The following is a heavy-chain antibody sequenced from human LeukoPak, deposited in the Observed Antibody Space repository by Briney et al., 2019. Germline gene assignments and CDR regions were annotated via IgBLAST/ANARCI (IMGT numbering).Heavy chain of an antibody. CDR1: GGSISSYY. Sequence: PSETLSLTCTVSGGSISSYYWTWIRQPPGKGLEWIGYIYTSGSTNYNPSLESRVTISVDTSKNQFSLKLSSVTAADTAVYYCARQPTVAGTHWFDPWGQGTLVTVSS. J-gene: IGHJ5*02. D-gene: IGHD6-19*01. CDR2: IYTSGST. V-gene: IGHV4-4*09. CDR3: ARQPTVAGTHWFDP.